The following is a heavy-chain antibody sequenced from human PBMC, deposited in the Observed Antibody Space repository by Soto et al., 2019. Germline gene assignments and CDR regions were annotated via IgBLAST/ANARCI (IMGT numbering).Heavy chain of an antibody. CDR3: ASQSRSHYYGSGSYYNPFDY. CDR1: GYTFTSYA. J-gene: IGHJ4*02. V-gene: IGHV1-3*01. Sequence: QVQLVQSGAEVKKPGASVKVSCKASGYTFTSYAMHWVRQAPGQRLEWMGWINAGNGNTKYSQKLQGRVTITRDTSASTAYMELSSLRSEDTAVYYCASQSRSHYYGSGSYYNPFDYWGQGTLVTVSS. CDR2: INAGNGNT. D-gene: IGHD3-10*01.